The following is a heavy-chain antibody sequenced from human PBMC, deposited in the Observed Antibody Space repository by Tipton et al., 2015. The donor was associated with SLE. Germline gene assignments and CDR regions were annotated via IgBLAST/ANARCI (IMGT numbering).Heavy chain of an antibody. CDR1: GYTFSSYD. CDR2: INAYNGNT. J-gene: IGHJ6*03. CDR3: ARDPSRGGLGIMDV. Sequence: QLVQSGAEVKKPGASVKVSCKASGYTFSSYDITWVRQAPGQGLEWMEWINAYNGNTKYAQKLQGRVTMTTDTSTSTAYMELRNLRSDDTAVYYCARDPSRGGLGIMDVWGKGTTVTVSS. D-gene: IGHD3-10*01. V-gene: IGHV1-18*01.